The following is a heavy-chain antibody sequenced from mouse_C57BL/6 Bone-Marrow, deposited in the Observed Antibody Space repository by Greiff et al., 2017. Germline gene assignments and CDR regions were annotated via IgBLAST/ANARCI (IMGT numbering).Heavy chain of an antibody. Sequence: QVQLKESGAELVKPGASVKISCKASGYAFSSYWMNWVKQRPGKGLEWIGQIYPGDGDTNYNGQLKGKATLTADKSSSTAYIHLSSLTSEDSALYFCAFITTVVGRWYFDVWGTGTTVTVSS. CDR2: IYPGDGDT. V-gene: IGHV1-80*01. D-gene: IGHD1-1*01. J-gene: IGHJ1*03. CDR1: GYAFSSYW. CDR3: AFITTVVGRWYFDV.